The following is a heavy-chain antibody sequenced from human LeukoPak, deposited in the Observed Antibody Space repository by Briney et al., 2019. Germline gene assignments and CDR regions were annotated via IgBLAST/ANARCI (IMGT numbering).Heavy chain of an antibody. Sequence: GGSLRLSCAASGFTFSDYYMNWVRQAPGKGLELVAMISHDGTTTHYADSVRGRFTVSRDTSKNTLYLQMDSPRDEDTAVYHCAKDLHSSGWYNYFDPWGQGTLVTVSS. D-gene: IGHD6-19*01. CDR3: AKDLHSSGWYNYFDP. CDR2: ISHDGTTT. V-gene: IGHV3-30*18. CDR1: GFTFSDYY. J-gene: IGHJ5*02.